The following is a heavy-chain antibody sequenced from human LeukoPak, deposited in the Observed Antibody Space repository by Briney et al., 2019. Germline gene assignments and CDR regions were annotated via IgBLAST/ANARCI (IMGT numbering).Heavy chain of an antibody. Sequence: ASVKVSCKASGYTFTTYDINWVRQATGQGLEWMGWMNPDSGYTGYAQKFQGRVTITRDTSISTAYMELSSLRSEDTAVYYCARVAGSIDYWGQGTLVTVSS. CDR3: ARVAGSIDY. CDR2: MNPDSGYT. V-gene: IGHV1-8*03. D-gene: IGHD6-19*01. J-gene: IGHJ4*02. CDR1: GYTFTTYD.